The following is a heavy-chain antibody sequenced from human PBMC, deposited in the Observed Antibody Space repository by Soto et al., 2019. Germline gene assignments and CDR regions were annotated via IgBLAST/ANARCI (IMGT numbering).Heavy chain of an antibody. J-gene: IGHJ6*02. CDR3: ARESWSGSYYPLGDYYYGMDV. V-gene: IGHV1-69*13. D-gene: IGHD3-10*01. CDR2: IIPIFGTA. Sequence: SVKVSCKASGGTFSSYAISWVRQAPGQGLEWMGGIIPIFGTANYSQKFQGRVTITADESTGTAYMELSSLRSEDTAVYYCARESWSGSYYPLGDYYYGMDVWGQGTTVTVSS. CDR1: GGTFSSYA.